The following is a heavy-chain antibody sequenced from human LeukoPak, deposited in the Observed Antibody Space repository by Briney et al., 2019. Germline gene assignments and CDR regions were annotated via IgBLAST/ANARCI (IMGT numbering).Heavy chain of an antibody. CDR2: ISSSGSFL. Sequence: GGSLRLSCEVSGFIFSNYSMTWVRQAPGKGLEWVSSISSSGSFLSYADSVKGRPTTSRDNAKNSLYLQMNSLRAEDTAVYYCARAPRGLWFGEFAGYMDVWGKGTTVTVSS. D-gene: IGHD3-10*01. J-gene: IGHJ6*03. CDR1: GFIFSNYS. V-gene: IGHV3-21*06. CDR3: ARAPRGLWFGEFAGYMDV.